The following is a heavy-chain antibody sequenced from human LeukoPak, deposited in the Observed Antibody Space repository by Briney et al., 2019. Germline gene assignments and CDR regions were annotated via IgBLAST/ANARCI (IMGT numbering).Heavy chain of an antibody. D-gene: IGHD4-17*01. CDR2: IYHSGST. J-gene: IGHJ6*03. V-gene: IGHV4-38-2*02. CDR1: GFFISSGYY. CDR3: ARGPTAAGYYYMDV. Sequence: PSETLSLTCTVSGFFISSGYYWGWIRQPPGKGLEWIGIIYHSGSTYYNPSLNSRVTISVDTSKNQFSLKLSSVTAADTAVYYCARGPTAAGYYYMDVWGKGTTVTISS.